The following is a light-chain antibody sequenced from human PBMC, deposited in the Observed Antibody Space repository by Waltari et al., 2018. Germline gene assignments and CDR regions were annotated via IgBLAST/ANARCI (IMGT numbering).Light chain of an antibody. J-gene: IGKJ1*01. V-gene: IGKV3-20*01. CDR2: DAS. CDR1: QSVSKY. Sequence: EVVLTQPPGTQPLSPGERATLSCRASQSVSKYLAWYQQKPGQAPRLLIYDASTRATGIPDRFSGSGWGTDFSLTISRLEPEDFAVYYCQKYETLPATFGQGTKVQMK. CDR3: QKYETLPAT.